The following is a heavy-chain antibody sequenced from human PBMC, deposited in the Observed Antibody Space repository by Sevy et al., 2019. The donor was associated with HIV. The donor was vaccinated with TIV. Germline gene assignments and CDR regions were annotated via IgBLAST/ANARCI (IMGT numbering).Heavy chain of an antibody. CDR3: TTYYDSTGYYLYLDFDY. CDR1: ESIVTNAW. J-gene: IGHJ4*02. Sequence: GGSLRLSCAASESIVTNAWMSWVRQAPGKGLEWVVRIKSDGGTADYASHLKGRFTISRDASENMLYLQMHSLKSEDTAVYYCTTYYDSTGYYLYLDFDYWGQGTHVTVSS. CDR2: IKSDGGTA. D-gene: IGHD3-22*01. V-gene: IGHV3-15*01.